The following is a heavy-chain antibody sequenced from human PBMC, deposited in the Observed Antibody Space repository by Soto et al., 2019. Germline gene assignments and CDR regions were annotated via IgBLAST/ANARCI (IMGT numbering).Heavy chain of an antibody. D-gene: IGHD3-3*01. V-gene: IGHV5-51*01. CDR1: GDNFACYA. CDR2: IYPRDSDT. J-gene: IGHJ4*02. CDR3: ARGGVSTRTFDY. Sequence: GESLRISCKGSGDNFACYASAWVRQMPGKGLELMGIIYPRDSDTRYRPSFQGQVTISADKSISSAYLQWSSLRASDTAMYYCARGGVSTRTFDYWGQGTPVTVSS.